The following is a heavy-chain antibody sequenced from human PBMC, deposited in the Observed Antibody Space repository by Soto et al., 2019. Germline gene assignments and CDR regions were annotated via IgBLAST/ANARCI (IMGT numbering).Heavy chain of an antibody. V-gene: IGHV3-23*01. CDR1: GFTFYNHA. Sequence: PGSSLRLSCTTSGFTFYNHAMNWVLQAPGKRLEWVATIGGGDRHYADSVRGRFTISRDDSRATLSLQMNSLRAEDTAVNYCAQARFPGNGIYDAFDRWGQGILVTVSS. CDR2: IGGGDR. CDR3: AQARFPGNGIYDAFDR. D-gene: IGHD1-26*01. J-gene: IGHJ5*02.